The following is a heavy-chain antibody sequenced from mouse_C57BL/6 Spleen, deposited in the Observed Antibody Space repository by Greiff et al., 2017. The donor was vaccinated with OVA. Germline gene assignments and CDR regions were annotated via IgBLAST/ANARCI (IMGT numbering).Heavy chain of an antibody. CDR1: GFTFSDYY. CDR3: ARSLPGTRYFDV. V-gene: IGHV5-12*01. J-gene: IGHJ1*03. Sequence: EVKLVESGGGLVQPGGSLKLSCAASGFTFSDYYMYWVRQTPEKRLEWVAYISNGGGSTYYPDTVKGRFTISRDNAKNTLYLQMSRLKSEDTAMYYCARSLPGTRYFDVWGTGTTVTVSS. CDR2: ISNGGGST. D-gene: IGHD4-1*01.